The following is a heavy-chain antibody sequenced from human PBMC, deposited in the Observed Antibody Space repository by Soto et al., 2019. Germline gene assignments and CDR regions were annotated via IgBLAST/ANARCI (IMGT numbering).Heavy chain of an antibody. V-gene: IGHV3-30*18. D-gene: IGHD2-21*02. CDR3: AKDKVSVVVTAPFDY. CDR2: ISYDGSNK. CDR1: GFTFSSYG. Sequence: QVQLVESGGGVVQPGRSLRLSCAASGFTFSSYGMHWVRQAPGKRLEWVAVISYDGSNKYYADSVKGRFTISRDHSKNTLYLQMNSLRAEDTAVYYCAKDKVSVVVTAPFDYWGQGTLVTVSS. J-gene: IGHJ4*02.